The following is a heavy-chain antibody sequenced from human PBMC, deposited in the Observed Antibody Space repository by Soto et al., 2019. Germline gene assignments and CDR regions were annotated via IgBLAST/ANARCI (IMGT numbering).Heavy chain of an antibody. D-gene: IGHD4-17*01. J-gene: IGHJ4*02. V-gene: IGHV3-66*01. Sequence: GGSLRLSCVVSGVTVSNNYTSWVRQAPGKGLEWVSVIYSGGNTYYADSVKGRFTISRDNSKNTLHLQMNSLRAEDKAVYYRAGGQMDFGDYRDDYWGLGTLVTVSS. CDR3: AGGQMDFGDYRDDY. CDR1: GVTVSNNY. CDR2: IYSGGNT.